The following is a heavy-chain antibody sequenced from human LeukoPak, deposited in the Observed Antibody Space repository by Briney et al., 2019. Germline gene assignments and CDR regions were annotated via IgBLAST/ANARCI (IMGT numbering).Heavy chain of an antibody. CDR1: GYTFTGYY. CDR3: ARDGGSYGGNWFDP. D-gene: IGHD1-26*01. Sequence: GASVKVSCKASGYTFTGYYMHWVRQAPGQGLEWMGWINPNSGGTNYAQKFQGRVTMTRDTSISTAYMELSRLRSDDTAVYYCARDGGSYGGNWFDPWGQGTLVTVSS. V-gene: IGHV1-2*02. CDR2: INPNSGGT. J-gene: IGHJ5*02.